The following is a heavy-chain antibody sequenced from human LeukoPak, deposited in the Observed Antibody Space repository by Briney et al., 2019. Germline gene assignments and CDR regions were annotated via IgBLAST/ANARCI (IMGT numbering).Heavy chain of an antibody. J-gene: IGHJ2*01. CDR2: IDTSGNT. D-gene: IGHD6-13*01. Sequence: PSETLSLTCAVYGGSFSGYYWSWIRQPAGKGLEGIGRIDTSGNTNYKPPLKSRVTMSVDTSKNQFSLKLSSVTAADTAVYYCARVSSSWYQDWYFDLWGRGTLVTVSS. V-gene: IGHV4-59*10. CDR3: ARVSSSWYQDWYFDL. CDR1: GGSFSGYY.